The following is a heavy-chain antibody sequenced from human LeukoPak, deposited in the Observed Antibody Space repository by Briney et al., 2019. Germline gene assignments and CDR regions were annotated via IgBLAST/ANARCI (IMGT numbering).Heavy chain of an antibody. J-gene: IGHJ5*02. Sequence: SETLSLTCTVSGDSISSYYWSWIRQPAGKGLEWIGRIHASGTTRYNPSLKSRVTMSVDTSKNQFSLKLISVTAADTAVYFCARGMAGAYDYNYFDPWGQGTLVTVSS. CDR3: ARGMAGAYDYNYFDP. V-gene: IGHV4-4*07. CDR2: IHASGTT. D-gene: IGHD5-12*01. CDR1: GDSISSYY.